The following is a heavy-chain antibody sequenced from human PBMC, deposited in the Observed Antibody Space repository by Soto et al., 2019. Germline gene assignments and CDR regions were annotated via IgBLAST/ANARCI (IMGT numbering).Heavy chain of an antibody. CDR3: ARDLGYCSGGSCPSFDY. CDR2: ISSSSSSI. J-gene: IGHJ4*02. D-gene: IGHD2-15*01. Sequence: APGKGLEWVSYISSSSSSIYYADSVKGRLTISRDNAKNSLYLQMNSLRDEDSAVYHCARDLGYCSGGSCPSFDYWGQGTLVTVSS. V-gene: IGHV3-48*02.